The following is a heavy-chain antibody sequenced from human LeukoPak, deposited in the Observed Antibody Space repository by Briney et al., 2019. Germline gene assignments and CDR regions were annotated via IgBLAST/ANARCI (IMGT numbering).Heavy chain of an antibody. CDR2: VKRKADNYAT. J-gene: IGHJ6*02. CDR1: GFTFSGSA. D-gene: IGHD2-21*02. V-gene: IGHV3-73*01. CDR3: TRRVTYFGMDV. Sequence: GGSLRLSCAASGFTFSGSAIHWVRQASGRGLEWVGRVKRKADNYATAYAASVNGRFTISRDDSKSTAYLQMTSLKPEDTAVYFCTRRVTYFGMDVWGQGTTVTVSS.